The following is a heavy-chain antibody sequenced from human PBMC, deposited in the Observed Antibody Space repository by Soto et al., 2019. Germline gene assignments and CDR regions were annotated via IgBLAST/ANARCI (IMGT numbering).Heavy chain of an antibody. Sequence: QVQLQQWGAGLLKPSETLSLTCAVYGGSFSGYYWSWIRQPPGKGLEWVGEINHSGSTNYNPSLKSRVPISVDTSKHQFSLKLSSVTAADTAVYYCARAMTLPARRGSWFDPWGQGTLVTVSS. CDR2: INHSGST. CDR1: GGSFSGYY. J-gene: IGHJ5*02. D-gene: IGHD1-26*01. CDR3: ARAMTLPARRGSWFDP. V-gene: IGHV4-34*01.